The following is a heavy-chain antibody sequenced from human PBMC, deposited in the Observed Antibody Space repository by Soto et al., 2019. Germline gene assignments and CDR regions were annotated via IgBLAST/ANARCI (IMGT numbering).Heavy chain of an antibody. CDR3: AGGYGASFDY. CDR2: IYYSGST. J-gene: IGHJ4*02. CDR1: GGSISSYY. D-gene: IGHD4-17*01. V-gene: IGHV4-59*01. Sequence: QVQLQESGPGLVKPSETLSLTCTVSGGSISSYYWSWIRQPPGKGLEWIGYIYYSGSTNYNPSLRSRGSISVDTCKNQFSLKLSSVTAADTAVYYCAGGYGASFDYWGQGTRVTVSS.